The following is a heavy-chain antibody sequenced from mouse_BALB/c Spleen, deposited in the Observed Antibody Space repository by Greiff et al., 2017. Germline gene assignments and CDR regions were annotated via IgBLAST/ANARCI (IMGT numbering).Heavy chain of an antibody. V-gene: IGHV1S81*02. Sequence: QVQLQQPGAELVKPGASVKLSCKASGYTFTSYYMYWVKQRPGQGLEWIGGINPSNGGTNFNEKFKSKATLTVDKSSSTAYMQLSSLTSEDSAVYYCTRGRYEAMDYWGQGTSVTVAS. CDR2: INPSNGGT. D-gene: IGHD2-14*01. CDR1: GYTFTSYY. CDR3: TRGRYEAMDY. J-gene: IGHJ4*01.